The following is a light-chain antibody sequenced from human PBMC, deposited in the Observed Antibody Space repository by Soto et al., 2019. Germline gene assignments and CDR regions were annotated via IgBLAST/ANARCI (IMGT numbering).Light chain of an antibody. Sequence: DIPMTQSPSSLSASIGDEVTVTCRASQAIGPYLAWYQRKPGKGPKLLIYAASTLHSGVPSRFSGSRSGTDFTLTISSLQPEDVATYYCQKYDSAPLTFGPGTTVDI. CDR3: QKYDSAPLT. V-gene: IGKV1-27*01. J-gene: IGKJ3*01. CDR1: QAIGPY. CDR2: AAS.